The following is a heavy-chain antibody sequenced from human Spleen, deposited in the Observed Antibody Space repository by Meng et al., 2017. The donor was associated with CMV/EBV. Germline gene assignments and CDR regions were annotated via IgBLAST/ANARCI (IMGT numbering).Heavy chain of an antibody. Sequence: AASGFTFSDSYMSWIRQAPGKGLEWVSYISSSDTIYYAESVKGRFTISRDNAKNSLYLQMNSLRADDTAVYYCAGGFTIFAVVNFDYWGQGTLVTVSS. CDR1: GFTFSDSY. CDR2: ISSSDTI. J-gene: IGHJ4*02. V-gene: IGHV3-11*01. D-gene: IGHD3-3*01. CDR3: AGGFTIFAVVNFDY.